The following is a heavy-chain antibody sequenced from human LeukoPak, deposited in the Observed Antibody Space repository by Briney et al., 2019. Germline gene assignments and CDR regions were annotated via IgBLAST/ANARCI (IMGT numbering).Heavy chain of an antibody. D-gene: IGHD3-10*01. J-gene: IGHJ4*02. V-gene: IGHV3-30*04. Sequence: GGSLRLSCAASGFTFSSYAMHWVRQAPGKGLEWVAVISYDGSNKYYADSVKGRFTISRDNSKNTLYLQMNSLRAEDTAVYYCAREGYYCSTYFDYWGQGTLVTVSS. CDR2: ISYDGSNK. CDR1: GFTFSSYA. CDR3: AREGYYCSTYFDY.